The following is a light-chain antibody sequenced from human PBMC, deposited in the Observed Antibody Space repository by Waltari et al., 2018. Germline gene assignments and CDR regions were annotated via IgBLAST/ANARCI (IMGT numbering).Light chain of an antibody. Sequence: QSALTQPASVSGSPGQSITISCTATSSDVGAYDYVSWYQQYPGKAPQLVIHDVSSRPSGTSDRFSGSKSGNTASLIISGLQADDEADYYCSSYTASRHYVFGTGTKVTVL. CDR1: SSDVGAYDY. CDR2: DVS. V-gene: IGLV2-14*03. CDR3: SSYTASRHYV. J-gene: IGLJ1*01.